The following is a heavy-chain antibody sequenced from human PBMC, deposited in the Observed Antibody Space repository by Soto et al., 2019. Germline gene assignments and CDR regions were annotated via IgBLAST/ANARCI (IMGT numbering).Heavy chain of an antibody. CDR3: EKFPWLRHTYAFDI. V-gene: IGHV3-23*01. Sequence: EVQLLESGGGLVQPGGSLRLSCAASGFTFSSYAMSWVRQAPGKGLEWVSAISGSGGSTYYADSVKGRFTISRDNSKNTLYLQMNRLRYEDTAVYYCEKFPWLRHTYAFDIWGKGTMVTVSS. J-gene: IGHJ3*02. CDR2: ISGSGGST. D-gene: IGHD5-12*01. CDR1: GFTFSSYA.